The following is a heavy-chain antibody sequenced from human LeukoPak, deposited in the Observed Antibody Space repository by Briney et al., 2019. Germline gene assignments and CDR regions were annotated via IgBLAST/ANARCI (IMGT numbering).Heavy chain of an antibody. D-gene: IGHD3-10*01. CDR2: IYWDDDK. Sequence: ESGRTLVNSTPTLTLTCTFSGLSLSTRGVGVGWVREPPGKALECLALIYWDDDKRYSVSLKSRLTITKDTSKNQLVITMTNMDPVDTATYYCAHRELLSDYFDYWGQGTLVTVSS. V-gene: IGHV2-5*02. CDR3: AHRELLSDYFDY. CDR1: GLSLSTRGVG. J-gene: IGHJ4*02.